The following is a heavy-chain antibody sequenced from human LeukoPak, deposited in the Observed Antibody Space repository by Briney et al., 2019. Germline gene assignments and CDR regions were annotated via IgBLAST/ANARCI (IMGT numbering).Heavy chain of an antibody. CDR1: GYTFTSYY. CDR2: INPSGGST. D-gene: IGHD2-21*02. Sequence: GASVKVSCKASGYTFTSYYMHWVRQAPGQGLEWMGIINPSGGSTSYAQKFQGRVTMTRNTSISTAYMELSSLRSEDTAVYYCARGGGDFEYYFDYWGQGTLVTVSS. V-gene: IGHV1-46*01. J-gene: IGHJ4*02. CDR3: ARGGGDFEYYFDY.